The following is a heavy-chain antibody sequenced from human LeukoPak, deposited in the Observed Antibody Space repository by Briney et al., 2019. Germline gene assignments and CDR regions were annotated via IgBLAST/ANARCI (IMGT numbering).Heavy chain of an antibody. V-gene: IGHV3-33*01. CDR3: ASTSGWYEPIDY. J-gene: IGHJ4*02. Sequence: PGRSLRLSCAASGCTFSSYGMRWVRQAPGKGLEWVAVIWYDGSNKYYADSVKGRFTISRDNSKNTLYLQMNSPRAEDTAVYYCASTSGWYEPIDYWGQGTLVTVSS. D-gene: IGHD6-19*01. CDR1: GCTFSSYG. CDR2: IWYDGSNK.